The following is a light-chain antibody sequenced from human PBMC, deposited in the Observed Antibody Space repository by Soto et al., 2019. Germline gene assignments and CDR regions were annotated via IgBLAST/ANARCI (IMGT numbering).Light chain of an antibody. CDR1: QSVSLS. Sequence: EIVLTQSPATLSLSPGGRATLSCRASQSVSLSLAWYQQKPGQAPRLLIYDAFKRASGFPARFSGSGSGTDFTLTISSLEPEDFAVYYCQERTGWPPWTFGQGTKVDIK. J-gene: IGKJ1*01. CDR3: QERTGWPPWT. CDR2: DAF. V-gene: IGKV3-11*01.